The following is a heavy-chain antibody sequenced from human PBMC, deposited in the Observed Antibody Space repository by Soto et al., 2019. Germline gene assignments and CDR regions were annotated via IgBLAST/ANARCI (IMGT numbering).Heavy chain of an antibody. V-gene: IGHV4-34*01. CDR2: INHSGST. CDR3: ANANYDFWSGLEGWFDP. J-gene: IGHJ5*02. CDR1: GGSFSGYY. D-gene: IGHD3-3*01. Sequence: SETLSLTCAVYGGSFSGYYWSWIRQPPGKGLEWIGEINHSGSTNYNPSLKSRVTISVDTSKNQFSLKLSSVTAADTAVYYCANANYDFWSGLEGWFDPWGQGTLVTVSS.